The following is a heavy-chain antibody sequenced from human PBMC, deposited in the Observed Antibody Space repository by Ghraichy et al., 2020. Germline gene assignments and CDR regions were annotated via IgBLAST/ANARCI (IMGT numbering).Heavy chain of an antibody. CDR2: IYYSGST. CDR3: ARSSSSALGYYYGMDV. Sequence: SETLSLTCTVSGGSISSYYWSWIRQPPGKGLEWIGYIYYSGSTNYNPSLKSRVTISVDTSKNQFSLKLSSVTAADTAVYYCARSSSSALGYYYGMDVWGQGTTVTVSS. J-gene: IGHJ6*02. V-gene: IGHV4-59*01. CDR1: GGSISSYY. D-gene: IGHD6-13*01.